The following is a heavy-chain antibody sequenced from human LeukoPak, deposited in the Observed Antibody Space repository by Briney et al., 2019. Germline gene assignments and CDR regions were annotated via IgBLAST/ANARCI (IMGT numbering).Heavy chain of an antibody. V-gene: IGHV5-51*01. CDR2: IYPGDSDT. CDR3: ARLIHYDILSGYYYYYYYMDV. D-gene: IGHD3-9*01. J-gene: IGHJ6*03. CDR1: GYSFTIYW. Sequence: GESLKISCKASGYSFTIYWIGWVRQMPGKGLEWMGIIYPGDSDTRYSPSFQGQVTISADKSISTAYLQWSSLKASDTAMYYCARLIHYDILSGYYYYYYYMDVWAKGPRSPSP.